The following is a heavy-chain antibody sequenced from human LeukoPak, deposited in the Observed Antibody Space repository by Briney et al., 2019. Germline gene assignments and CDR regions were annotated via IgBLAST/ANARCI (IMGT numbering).Heavy chain of an antibody. CDR3: ARGYDPPYCTNGVCYTGEGSETARDYYYMDV. CDR1: GDSMSRYY. CDR2: IHSIGTT. J-gene: IGHJ6*03. D-gene: IGHD2-8*01. Sequence: SETLSLTCTVSGDSMSRYYWSWIRQPPGKGLEWIGYIHSIGTTNYNPSLKSRVTISVDTSKTQFSLKLNSVTAADTAVYYCARGYDPPYCTNGVCYTGEGSETARDYYYMDVWGKGTTVTVSS. V-gene: IGHV4-59*01.